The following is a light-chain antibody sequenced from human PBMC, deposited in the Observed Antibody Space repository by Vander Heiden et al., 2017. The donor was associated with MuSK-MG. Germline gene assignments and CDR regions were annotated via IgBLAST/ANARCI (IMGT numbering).Light chain of an antibody. CDR3: QQNGGLPPVP. J-gene: IGKJ2*01. Sequence: EIVLTQSPGTLSLSPGESATLSCRASQTVTRNHFAWFQQRPGQAPRVLINSAATRDTGNADRFSGSGFGREVNLPITRREQEDFAVYYCQQNGGLPPVPFGQGTRMEIK. CDR1: QTVTRNH. V-gene: IGKV3-20*01. CDR2: SAA.